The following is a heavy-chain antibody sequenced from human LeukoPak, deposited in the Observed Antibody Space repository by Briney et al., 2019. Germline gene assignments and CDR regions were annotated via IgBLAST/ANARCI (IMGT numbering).Heavy chain of an antibody. CDR2: ISGSGSNT. V-gene: IGHV3-23*01. CDR1: GFTFSNNA. CDR3: AKMGCSTSCYRGPIDY. J-gene: IGHJ4*02. D-gene: IGHD2-2*01. Sequence: GGSLRLSCAASGFTFSNNAMSWVRQAPGKGLEWVSGISGSGSNTYYANSVKGRFTISRDNSKNTLYLQMNSLRAEDSAVYYCAKMGCSTSCYRGPIDYWGQGTLVTVSS.